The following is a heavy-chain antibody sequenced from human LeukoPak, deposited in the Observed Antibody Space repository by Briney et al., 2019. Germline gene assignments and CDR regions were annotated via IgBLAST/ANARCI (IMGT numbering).Heavy chain of an antibody. V-gene: IGHV1-69*13. D-gene: IGHD3-22*01. CDR2: IIPIFGTA. CDR3: ARDHFDSSGYYPYYFDY. CDR1: GGTFSSYA. J-gene: IGHJ4*02. Sequence: ASVKVSCKASGGTFSSYAISWVRQAPGQGLEWMGGIIPIFGTANYAQKFQGRVTITADESTSTAYMELSSLRSEDTAVYYCARDHFDSSGYYPYYFDYWGQGTLVTVSS.